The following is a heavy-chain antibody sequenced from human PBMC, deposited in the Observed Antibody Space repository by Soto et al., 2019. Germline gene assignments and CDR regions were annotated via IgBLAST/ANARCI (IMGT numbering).Heavy chain of an antibody. D-gene: IGHD3-10*01. CDR1: GYTFTSYG. Sequence: GASVKVSCKASGYTFTSYGISWVRQAPGQGLEWMGWISAYNGNANYAQKLQGRVTMTTDTSTSTAYMELRSLRSDDTAVYYCARRETGDYYYYGMDVWGQGTTVTVSS. CDR3: ARRETGDYYYYGMDV. J-gene: IGHJ6*02. CDR2: ISAYNGNA. V-gene: IGHV1-18*01.